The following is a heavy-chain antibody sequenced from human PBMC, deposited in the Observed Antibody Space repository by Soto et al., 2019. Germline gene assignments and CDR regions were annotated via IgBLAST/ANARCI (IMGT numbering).Heavy chain of an antibody. CDR2: IYYSGST. V-gene: IGHV4-39*01. CDR3: ARHGRAARYYYYYYYMDV. CDR1: GGSISSSSYY. D-gene: IGHD6-6*01. J-gene: IGHJ6*03. Sequence: SETLSLTCTVSGGSISSSSYYWGWIRQPPGKGLEWIGSIYYSGSTYYNPSLKSRVTISVDTSKNQFSLKLHSVTAADTAVYYCARHGRAARYYYYYYYMDVWGKGTTVTVSS.